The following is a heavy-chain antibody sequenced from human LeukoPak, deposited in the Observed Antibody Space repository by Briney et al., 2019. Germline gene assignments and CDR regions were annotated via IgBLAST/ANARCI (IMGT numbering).Heavy chain of an antibody. Sequence: AGGSLRLSCAAAGFTFTSHSMSWVRQAPGKGLEWVSAISSSGHVTFYADSVKGRFTVSRDQSQNTLFLQMSSLRADATAVCYCAKHRLPAAGSPSKNPTAYFEDWGQGILVTVSS. D-gene: IGHD6-19*01. V-gene: IGHV3-23*01. CDR3: AKHRLPAAGSPSKNPTAYFED. CDR2: ISSSGHVT. CDR1: GFTFTSHS. J-gene: IGHJ4*02.